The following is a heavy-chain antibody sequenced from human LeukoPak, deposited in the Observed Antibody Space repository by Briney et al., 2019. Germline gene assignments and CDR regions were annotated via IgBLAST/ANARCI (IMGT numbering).Heavy chain of an antibody. D-gene: IGHD5-12*01. J-gene: IGHJ4*02. CDR1: GFTFSSYG. V-gene: IGHV3-33*01. CDR2: IWYDGSNK. Sequence: PGRSLRLSCAASGFTFSSYGMHWVRQAPGKGLEWVAVIWYDGSNKYYADSVKGRFTISRDNSKNTLYLQMNSLRAEDTAVYYCARSNSGYDGFDYWGQGTLVTVSS. CDR3: ARSNSGYDGFDY.